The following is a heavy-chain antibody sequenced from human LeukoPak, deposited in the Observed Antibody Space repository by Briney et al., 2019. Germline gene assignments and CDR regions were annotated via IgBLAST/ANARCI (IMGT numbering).Heavy chain of an antibody. CDR2: IYSGGST. CDR1: RLTFDDYG. Sequence: GGSLRLSCAASRLTFDDYGMSWVRQAPGKGLEWVSVIYSGGSTYYADSVKGRFTISRDNSKNTLYLQMNSLRAEDTAVYYCARAGIRRAFDYWGQGTLVTVSS. D-gene: IGHD1-14*01. V-gene: IGHV3-53*01. J-gene: IGHJ4*02. CDR3: ARAGIRRAFDY.